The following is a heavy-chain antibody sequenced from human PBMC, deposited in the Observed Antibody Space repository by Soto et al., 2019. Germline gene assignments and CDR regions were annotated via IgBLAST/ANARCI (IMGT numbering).Heavy chain of an antibody. Sequence: SETLALTCAVYGGSVNGYYWSWIRQPPGKGLEWIGEINHTGGTHYNPSLKSRVTMSVDTSKNQFSLRLSSVTAADTAIYYCATRITVFGLLIPPFDPWGQGTQVTVSS. CDR1: GGSVNGYY. D-gene: IGHD3-3*01. CDR3: ATRITVFGLLIPPFDP. J-gene: IGHJ5*02. CDR2: INHTGGT. V-gene: IGHV4-34*01.